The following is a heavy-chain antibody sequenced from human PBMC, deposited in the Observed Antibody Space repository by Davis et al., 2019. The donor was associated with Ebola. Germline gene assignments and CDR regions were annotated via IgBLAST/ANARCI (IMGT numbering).Heavy chain of an antibody. CDR2: ISGSGGST. D-gene: IGHD3-10*01. J-gene: IGHJ6*04. Sequence: PGGSLRLSCAASGFTFSSYAMTWVRQAPGKELEWVSAISGSGGSTYYADSVEGRFTISRDNSKNTLYLQMNSLRVEDTAVYYGAKVDVLSWRDWGKGTTVTVSS. V-gene: IGHV3-23*01. CDR3: AKVDVLSWRD. CDR1: GFTFSSYA.